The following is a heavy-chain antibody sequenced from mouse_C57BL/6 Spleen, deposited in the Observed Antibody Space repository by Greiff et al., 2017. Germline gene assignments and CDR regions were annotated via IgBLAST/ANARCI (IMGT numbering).Heavy chain of an antibody. CDR2: IRNKANGYTT. J-gene: IGHJ3*01. Sequence: EVQLVESGGGLVQPGGSLSLSCAASGFTFTDYYMSWVRQPPGKALEWLGFIRNKANGYTTEYSASVKGRFTISRDNSQSILYLQMNALKAEDSATYYCARSNWDVFAYWGQGTLVTVSA. V-gene: IGHV7-3*01. D-gene: IGHD4-1*01. CDR3: ARSNWDVFAY. CDR1: GFTFTDYY.